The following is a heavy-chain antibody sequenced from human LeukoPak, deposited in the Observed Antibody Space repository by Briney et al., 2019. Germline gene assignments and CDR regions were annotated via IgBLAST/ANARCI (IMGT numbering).Heavy chain of an antibody. Sequence: PGGSLRLSCVASGFTFSSYWMSWVRQASGKGLEWVANINKDGSEKYYLDSVKGRFTISRDNAMDSLYLQMNSLRAEDTAVYYCARRYCSGGSCYSVDYWGQGALVTVSS. D-gene: IGHD2-15*01. CDR1: GFTFSSYW. CDR3: ARRYCSGGSCYSVDY. V-gene: IGHV3-7*01. J-gene: IGHJ4*02. CDR2: INKDGSEK.